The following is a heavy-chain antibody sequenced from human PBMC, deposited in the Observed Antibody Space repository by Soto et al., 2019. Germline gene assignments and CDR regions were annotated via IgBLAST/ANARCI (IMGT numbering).Heavy chain of an antibody. V-gene: IGHV1-18*01. D-gene: IGHD3-3*01. CDR1: GYTFTSYG. CDR3: ARSITIFGVVIHKDAFDI. J-gene: IGHJ3*02. CDR2: ISAYNGNT. Sequence: ASVKVSCKASGYTFTSYGISWVRQAPGQGLEWMGWISAYNGNTNYAQKLQGRVTMTTDTSTSTAYMELSSLRSEDTAVHYCARSITIFGVVIHKDAFDISGQATIVTVSS.